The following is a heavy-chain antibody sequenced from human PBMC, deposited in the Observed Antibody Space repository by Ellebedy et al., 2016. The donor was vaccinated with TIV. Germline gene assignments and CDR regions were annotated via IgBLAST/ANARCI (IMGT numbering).Heavy chain of an antibody. V-gene: IGHV4-39*01. D-gene: IGHD3-9*01. CDR1: GGSISSSSYY. Sequence: SETLSLTXTVSGGSISSSSYYWGWIRQPPGKGLEWIGSIYYSGSTYYNPSLKSRVTISVDTSKNQFSLKLSSVTAADTAVYYCARRSDHRGVRYFDWLLPLFDYWGQGTLVTVSS. CDR3: ARRSDHRGVRYFDWLLPLFDY. CDR2: IYYSGST. J-gene: IGHJ4*02.